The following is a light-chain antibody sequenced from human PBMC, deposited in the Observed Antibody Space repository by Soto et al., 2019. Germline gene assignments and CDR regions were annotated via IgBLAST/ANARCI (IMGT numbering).Light chain of an antibody. V-gene: IGLV2-8*01. CDR2: EVY. CDR3: SSYAGSYTYV. CDR1: SSDVGGYNY. J-gene: IGLJ1*01. Sequence: QSVLTQPPSASGSPGQSVTISCTGTSSDVGGYNYVSWYQHHPDKAPKLIIYEVYKRPSGVPDRFSGSKSGNTASLTVSGLQAEDEAEYYCSSYAGSYTYVFGTGTKLTVL.